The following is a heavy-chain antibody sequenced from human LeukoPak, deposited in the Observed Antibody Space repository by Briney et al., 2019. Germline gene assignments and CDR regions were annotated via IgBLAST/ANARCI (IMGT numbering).Heavy chain of an antibody. J-gene: IGHJ4*02. Sequence: AGGSLRLSCAVSGFTFSGHVMHWVRQAPGKGLEWVATISYDGSSRHYADSVKGPFTISRDNSKNTLYLQMNSLRAEDTAVYYCAKHKENYGDSCLDDYWGQGTLVTVSS. CDR1: GFTFSGHV. D-gene: IGHD4-17*01. CDR3: AKHKENYGDSCLDDY. V-gene: IGHV3-30*04. CDR2: ISYDGSSR.